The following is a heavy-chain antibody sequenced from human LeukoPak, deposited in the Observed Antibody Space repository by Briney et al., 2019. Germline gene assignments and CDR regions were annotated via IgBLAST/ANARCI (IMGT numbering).Heavy chain of an antibody. CDR3: ARDRNYYDSSGYYPN. V-gene: IGHV3-7*01. J-gene: IGHJ4*02. CDR2: IKQDGSEK. D-gene: IGHD3-22*01. CDR1: GFTFSSYW. Sequence: GGSLRLSCAASGFTFSSYWMSWVRQAPGKGLEWVANIKQDGSEKYYVDSVKGRFTISRDNAKNSLYLQMNSLRAEDTAVYYCARDRNYYDSSGYYPNWGQGTLVTVSS.